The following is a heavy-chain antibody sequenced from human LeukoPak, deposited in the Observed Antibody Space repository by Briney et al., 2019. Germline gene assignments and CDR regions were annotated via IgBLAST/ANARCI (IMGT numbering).Heavy chain of an antibody. Sequence: GGSLRLSCAASGFTFSSYGMHWVRQAPGKGLEWVAFIRYDGSNKYYADSVKGRFTISRDNSKNTLYLQMNSLRAEDTAVYYCAKDMGMAARPGLGYWGQGTLVTVSS. J-gene: IGHJ4*02. CDR2: IRYDGSNK. D-gene: IGHD6-6*01. CDR3: AKDMGMAARPGLGY. CDR1: GFTFSSYG. V-gene: IGHV3-30*02.